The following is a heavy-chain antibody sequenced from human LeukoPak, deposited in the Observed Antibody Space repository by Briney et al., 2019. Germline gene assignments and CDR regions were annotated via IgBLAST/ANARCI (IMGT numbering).Heavy chain of an antibody. D-gene: IGHD2-2*01. CDR2: INHSGST. J-gene: IGHJ4*02. CDR3: ARLGYCSSTSCFDY. CDR1: GGSFSGYY. V-gene: IGHV4-34*01. Sequence: PSETLSLTCAVYGGSFSGYYWSWIRQPPGKGLEWIGEINHSGSTNYNPSLKSRVTISVDTSKNQFSLKLSSVTAADTAVYCCARLGYCSSTSCFDYWGQGTLVTVSS.